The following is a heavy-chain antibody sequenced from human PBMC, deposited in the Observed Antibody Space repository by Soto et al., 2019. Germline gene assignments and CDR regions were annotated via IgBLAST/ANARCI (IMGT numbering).Heavy chain of an antibody. CDR2: IYSGGST. CDR3: ARDSLVYDILTGYPYYYGMDV. V-gene: IGHV3-53*01. Sequence: GGSLRLACAASGFSVRSNYMSWVRQAPGNGLEWVSVIYSGGSTYYEDSVKGRFTISRDNSKNTLYLQMNSLRAEDTAVYYCARDSLVYDILTGYPYYYGMDVWGQGTTVTVSS. CDR1: GFSVRSNY. D-gene: IGHD3-9*01. J-gene: IGHJ6*02.